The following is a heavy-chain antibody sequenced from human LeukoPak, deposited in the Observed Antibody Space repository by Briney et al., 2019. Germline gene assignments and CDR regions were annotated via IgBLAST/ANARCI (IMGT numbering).Heavy chain of an antibody. J-gene: IGHJ6*04. CDR1: GFTFSSYS. CDR2: ISSSSSYI. D-gene: IGHD3-10*02. Sequence: GGSLRLSCAASGFTFSSYSMNWVRQAPGKGLEWVSSISSSSSYIYYADSVKGRFTISRDNAKNSLYLQMNSQRAEDTAVYYCAELGITMIGGVWGKGTTVTISS. V-gene: IGHV3-21*01. CDR3: AELGITMIGGV.